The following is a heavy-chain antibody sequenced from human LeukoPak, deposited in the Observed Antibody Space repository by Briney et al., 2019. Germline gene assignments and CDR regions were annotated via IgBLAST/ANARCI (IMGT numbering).Heavy chain of an antibody. CDR2: MSGSGRST. J-gene: IGHJ6*04. V-gene: IGHV3-23*01. CDR1: GLTFSSFA. D-gene: IGHD5-24*01. Sequence: PGGSLRLSCTASGLTFSSFAMSWVRQAPGKGLECVSAMSGSGRSTYYADTVRGRFTVSRDNSKNTLYLQMNSLRAEDTALYYCAKMKGATYHYYYAMDVWGKGTTVAVSS. CDR3: AKMKGATYHYYYAMDV.